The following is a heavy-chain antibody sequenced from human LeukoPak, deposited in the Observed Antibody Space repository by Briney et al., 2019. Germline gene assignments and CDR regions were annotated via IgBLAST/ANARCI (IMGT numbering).Heavy chain of an antibody. D-gene: IGHD3-22*01. Sequence: PGGSLRLSCAASGFTFTNHGMHWVRQAPGKGLEWVAGIWNVGGDKYYADSVKGRFTISRDNSKNTLYLQVNSLRAEDTAMYYCARDSSGFIDYWGQGTLVTVSS. J-gene: IGHJ4*02. CDR2: IWNVGGDK. V-gene: IGHV3-33*01. CDR1: GFTFTNHG. CDR3: ARDSSGFIDY.